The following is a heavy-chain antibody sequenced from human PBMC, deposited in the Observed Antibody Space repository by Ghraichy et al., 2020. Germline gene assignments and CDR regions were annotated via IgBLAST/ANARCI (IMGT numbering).Heavy chain of an antibody. V-gene: IGHV2-70*20. CDR3: ARMLGGNYYDTSGNYYARGRFDY. D-gene: IGHD3-22*01. CDR2: VDWDDDK. CDR1: GFSLSTSGLS. Sequence: SGPTLVKPTQTLTLTCTFTGFSLSTSGLSVGWVRQPPGKALEWLALVDWDDDKYYTPSLKTRLTISKDTSKNQVVLRMTNMDPVDTATYYCARMLGGNYYDTSGNYYARGRFDYWGQGTLVTVSS. J-gene: IGHJ4*02.